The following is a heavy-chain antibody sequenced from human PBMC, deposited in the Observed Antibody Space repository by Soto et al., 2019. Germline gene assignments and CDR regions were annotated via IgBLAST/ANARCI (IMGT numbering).Heavy chain of an antibody. D-gene: IGHD3-22*01. CDR3: ARVKENYYDSSGYPTGDAFDI. J-gene: IGHJ3*02. V-gene: IGHV4-30-4*01. Sequence: SETLSLTCTVSGGSISSGDYYWSWIRQPPGKGLEWIGNIYYSGSTYYNPSLKSRVTISVDTSKNQFSLKLSSVTAADTAVYYCARVKENYYDSSGYPTGDAFDIWGQGTMVTVSS. CDR1: GGSISSGDYY. CDR2: IYYSGST.